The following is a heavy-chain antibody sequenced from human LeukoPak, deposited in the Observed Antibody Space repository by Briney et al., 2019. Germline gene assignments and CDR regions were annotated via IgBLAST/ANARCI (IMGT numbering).Heavy chain of an antibody. J-gene: IGHJ4*02. CDR3: ATAHPDDNSLPSDY. Sequence: ASVKVSCKASGYTFTGHFIHWVRQAPGQGLQWMGWINPYSGDTNYAQKFQGSVTMTRDTSISTAYMELSRLTSDDTALYYCATAHPDDNSLPSDYWGQGTLSPSPQ. V-gene: IGHV1-2*02. D-gene: IGHD1-20*01. CDR1: GYTFTGHF. CDR2: INPYSGDT.